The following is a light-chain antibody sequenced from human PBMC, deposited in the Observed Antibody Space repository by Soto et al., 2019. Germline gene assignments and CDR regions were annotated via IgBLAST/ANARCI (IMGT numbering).Light chain of an antibody. V-gene: IGKV1-5*03. J-gene: IGKJ1*01. CDR1: QSVNSY. Sequence: DMQMTQSPSTLSASVGDRVTITCRASQSVNSYLAWYQQKPGKAPKLLIYKASTLNSGVPSRFSGSGSGTEVTLTITSLQPDDFATYYCQHYNTYSRAFGQGTKVEIK. CDR2: KAS. CDR3: QHYNTYSRA.